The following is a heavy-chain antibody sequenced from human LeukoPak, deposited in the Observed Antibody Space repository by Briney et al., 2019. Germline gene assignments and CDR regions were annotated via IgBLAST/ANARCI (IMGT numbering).Heavy chain of an antibody. D-gene: IGHD3-3*01. V-gene: IGHV1-18*01. CDR3: ARVPPYYDFWSGYYVNWFDP. J-gene: IGHJ5*02. Sequence: AASVKVSCKASGYTCTSYGISWVRQAPGQGLEWMGWISAYNGNTNYAQKLQGRVTMTTDTSTSIAYMELRSLRSDDTAVYYCARVPPYYDFWSGYYVNWFDPWGQGTLVTVSS. CDR2: ISAYNGNT. CDR1: GYTCTSYG.